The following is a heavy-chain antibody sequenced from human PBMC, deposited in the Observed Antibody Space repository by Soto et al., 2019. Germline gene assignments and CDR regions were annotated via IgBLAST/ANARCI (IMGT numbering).Heavy chain of an antibody. J-gene: IGHJ4*02. CDR1: GFTFSDHG. CDR2: ISYNGIDK. V-gene: IGHV3-30*03. Sequence: QMQLVESGGGVVQPGRSLRLSCAASGFTFSDHGIHWVRQAPGKGLEWVADISYNGIDKWYADYVKGRFTISRDNYRDTVYMQMNGLRPEDTAVHYCASGEGRNGHATRFDYWGQGTLVTVSS. D-gene: IGHD3-10*01. CDR3: ASGEGRNGHATRFDY.